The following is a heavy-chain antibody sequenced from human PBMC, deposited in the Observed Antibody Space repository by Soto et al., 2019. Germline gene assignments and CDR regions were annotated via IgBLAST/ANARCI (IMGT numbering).Heavy chain of an antibody. Sequence: QVQLVESGGGVVQPGSSLRLSCAASGFIFSRYVIHWVRQAPGKGLEWLAAMSYDGTKKYYADSVMGRFTISGDNSKNTVFLQMDGLRPGDTAVYYCARDRFPGGVYYLDYWGQGNLVTVSS. CDR1: GFIFSRYV. CDR3: ARDRFPGGVYYLDY. CDR2: MSYDGTKK. J-gene: IGHJ4*02. V-gene: IGHV3-30-3*01. D-gene: IGHD3-16*01.